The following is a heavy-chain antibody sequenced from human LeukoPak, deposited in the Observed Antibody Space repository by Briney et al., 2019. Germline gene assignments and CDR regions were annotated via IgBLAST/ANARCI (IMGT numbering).Heavy chain of an antibody. D-gene: IGHD3-22*01. CDR3: AKDLAPYYYDSSGFDFDI. CDR2: ISGSGGST. V-gene: IGHV3-23*01. Sequence: GGSLKLSCAASGLTFSSYAMSWVRQAPGKGLEWVSAISGSGGSTYYADSVKGRFTISRDNSKNTLYLQMNSLRAEDTAVYYCAKDLAPYYYDSSGFDFDIWGQGTMVTVSS. J-gene: IGHJ3*02. CDR1: GLTFSSYA.